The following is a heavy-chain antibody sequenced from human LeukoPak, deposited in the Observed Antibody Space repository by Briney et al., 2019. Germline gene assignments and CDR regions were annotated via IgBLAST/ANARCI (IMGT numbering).Heavy chain of an antibody. CDR3: ARDAGSGWYLFDY. V-gene: IGHV1-69*13. CDR1: GYTFSDHY. J-gene: IGHJ4*02. Sequence: ASVKVSCKASGYTFSDHYINWVRQAPGQGLEWMGGIIPIFGTANYAQKFQGRVTITADESTSTAYMELSSLRSEDTAVYYCARDAGSGWYLFDYWGQGTLVTVSS. CDR2: IIPIFGTA. D-gene: IGHD6-19*01.